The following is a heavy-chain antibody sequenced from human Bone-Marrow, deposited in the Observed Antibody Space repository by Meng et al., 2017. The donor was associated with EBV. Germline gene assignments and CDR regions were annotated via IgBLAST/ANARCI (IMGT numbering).Heavy chain of an antibody. CDR3: AKDLSGRFDP. CDR1: GFTFSHYG. J-gene: IGHJ5*02. Sequence: QEHLVESGGGLVPPGRSLSLSCAASGFTFSHYGFHWVRQAPGKGPEWVAIIPSDGSHNKYYADSVKGRFTISRDNSKNTLYLQMNSLRTEDTAVYYCAKDLSGRFDPWGQGTLVTVSS. D-gene: IGHD1-14*01. CDR2: IPSDGSHNK. V-gene: IGHV3-30*18.